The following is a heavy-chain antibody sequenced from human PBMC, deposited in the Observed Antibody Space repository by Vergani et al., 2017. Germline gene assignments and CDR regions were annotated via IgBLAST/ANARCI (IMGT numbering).Heavy chain of an antibody. J-gene: IGHJ6*02. D-gene: IGHD7-27*01. CDR2: IIPMFGKT. CDR3: ARPNWGYGGMDV. Sequence: QIQLVQSGAEVKKPGSSVKVSCKAPGGTFSNYGISWVRQAPGQGLEWMGGIIPMFGKTIYTQKFQGRVTITADESTSTAYMELSSLLSEDTAVYYCARPNWGYGGMDVWGQGTTVTVSS. CDR1: GGTFSNYG. V-gene: IGHV1-69*01.